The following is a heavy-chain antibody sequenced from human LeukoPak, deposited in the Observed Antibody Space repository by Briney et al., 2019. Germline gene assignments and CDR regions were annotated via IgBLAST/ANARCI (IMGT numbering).Heavy chain of an antibody. J-gene: IGHJ3*02. Sequence: GGSLRLSCAASGFTFDDYAMHWVRQAPGKGLEWVSGISWNSGSIGYADSVKGRFTISRDNAKNSLYLQMNSLRAEDTALYYCAKDSILDLWYTDAFDIWGQGTMVTVSS. V-gene: IGHV3-9*01. CDR3: AKDSILDLWYTDAFDI. CDR1: GFTFDDYA. CDR2: ISWNSGSI. D-gene: IGHD1-26*01.